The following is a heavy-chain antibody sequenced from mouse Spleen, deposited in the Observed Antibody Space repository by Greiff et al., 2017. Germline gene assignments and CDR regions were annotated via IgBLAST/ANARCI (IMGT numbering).Heavy chain of an antibody. V-gene: IGHV1S137*01. Sequence: QVHVKQSGAELVRPGVSVKISCKGSGYTFTDYAMHWVKQSHAKSLEWIGVISTYYGDASYNQKFKGKATMTVDKSSSTAYMELARLTSEDSAIYYCAREGPAWFAYWGQGTLVTVSA. CDR2: ISTYYGDA. CDR3: AREGPAWFAY. J-gene: IGHJ3*01. CDR1: GYTFTDYA.